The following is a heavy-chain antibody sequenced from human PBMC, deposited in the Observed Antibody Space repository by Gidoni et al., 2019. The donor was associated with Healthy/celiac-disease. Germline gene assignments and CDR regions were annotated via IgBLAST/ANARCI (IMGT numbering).Heavy chain of an antibody. D-gene: IGHD4-17*01. CDR3: ARDLDYGDYPGLPWFDP. Sequence: QVQLVQSGAEVKKPGASVKVSCKASGYPFTSYGISWVRQAPGQGLEWMGWISAYNGNTNYAQKLQGRVTMTTDTSTSTAYMELRSLRSDDTTVYYCARDLDYGDYPGLPWFDPWGQGTLVTVSS. CDR1: GYPFTSYG. CDR2: ISAYNGNT. V-gene: IGHV1-18*01. J-gene: IGHJ5*02.